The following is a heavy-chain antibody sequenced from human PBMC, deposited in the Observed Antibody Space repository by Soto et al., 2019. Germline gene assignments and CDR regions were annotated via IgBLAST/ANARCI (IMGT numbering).Heavy chain of an antibody. D-gene: IGHD2-8*02. J-gene: IGHJ2*01. CDR1: GGSISSSSYY. Sequence: QLQLQESGPGLVKPSETLSLTCTVSGGSISSSSYYWGWIRQPPGKGLEWIGSIYYSGSTYYNPSLQSRVTISVDTSKTQFSLKLSSVTAADTAVYYCASAWGVAGGAYFDLWGRGTLVTVSS. V-gene: IGHV4-39*01. CDR3: ASAWGVAGGAYFDL. CDR2: IYYSGST.